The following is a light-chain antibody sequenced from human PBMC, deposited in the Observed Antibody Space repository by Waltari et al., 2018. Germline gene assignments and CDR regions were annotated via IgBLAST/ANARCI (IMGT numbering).Light chain of an antibody. CDR1: QSVGRF. V-gene: IGKV3-20*01. J-gene: IGKJ1*01. Sequence: EIVLTQSPGTLSLSPGDRATLSCRASQSVGRFIVWYQQKAGQAPRLLIYEASRRAPGTPDRFSGSGSGTDFSLTISGLEPEDFAVYYCQNHERLPATFGQGTKVEIK. CDR3: QNHERLPAT. CDR2: EAS.